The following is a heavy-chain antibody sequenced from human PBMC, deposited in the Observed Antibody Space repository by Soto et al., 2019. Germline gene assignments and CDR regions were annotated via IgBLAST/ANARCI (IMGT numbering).Heavy chain of an antibody. J-gene: IGHJ4*02. CDR3: ARDFSMVVVAPGY. Sequence: GGSLRLSCAASGFTFSSYSMHWVRPAPGKGLEWVAVISYDGSNKYYADSVKGRFTISRDNSKDTVYLQMNSLRAEDTAVYYCARDFSMVVVAPGYWGQGIQVTVSS. CDR2: ISYDGSNK. CDR1: GFTFSSYS. V-gene: IGHV3-30-3*01. D-gene: IGHD2-15*01.